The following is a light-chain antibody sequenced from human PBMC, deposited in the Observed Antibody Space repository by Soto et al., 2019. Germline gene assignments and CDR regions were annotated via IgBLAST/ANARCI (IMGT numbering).Light chain of an antibody. V-gene: IGKV1-5*03. J-gene: IGKJ2*01. CDR1: QSISSW. CDR3: QQYNSYSGYT. Sequence: DIQMTQSPSTLSASVGDRVTITCRASQSISSWLAWYQQKPGKATKLLIYKAASLESGVPSRFSGSGSGTEFTLTISSLQPDDFATYYCQQYNSYSGYTFGQGTKLEIK. CDR2: KAA.